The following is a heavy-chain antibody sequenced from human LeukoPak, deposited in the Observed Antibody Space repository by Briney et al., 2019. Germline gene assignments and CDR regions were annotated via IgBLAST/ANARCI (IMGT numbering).Heavy chain of an antibody. V-gene: IGHV1-8*01. D-gene: IGHD3-22*01. CDR3: ATSYYYDSSDYYRIDY. CDR2: MNPNSGNT. Sequence: ASVKVSCKASGYTFTNYDINWVRQATGQGLEWMGWMNPNSGNTGYAQKFQGRVTMTEDTSTDTAYMELSSLRSEDTAVYYCATSYYYDSSDYYRIDYWGQGTLVTVSS. CDR1: GYTFTNYD. J-gene: IGHJ4*02.